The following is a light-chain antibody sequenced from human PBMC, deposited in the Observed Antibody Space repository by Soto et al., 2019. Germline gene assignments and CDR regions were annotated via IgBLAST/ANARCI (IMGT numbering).Light chain of an antibody. J-gene: IGKJ1*01. CDR2: GAF. CDR1: QSVNSN. V-gene: IGKV3-15*01. CDR3: QEYNNWQRR. Sequence: EIVMTQSPATLSVPPGEIATLSCRASQSVNSNLAWYQQKPCQAPMLLIYGAFTRATGIPARFSGSGSGTEFTLTITGLQSEDFVVYDCQEYNNWQRRFGQGTKVDIK.